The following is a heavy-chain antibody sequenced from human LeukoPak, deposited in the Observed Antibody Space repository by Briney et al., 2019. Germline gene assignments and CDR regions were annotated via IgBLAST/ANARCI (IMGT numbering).Heavy chain of an antibody. D-gene: IGHD1-1*01. V-gene: IGHV4-59*01. CDR3: ARAQLNLLVDFGMDV. CDR1: GGSISTYY. Sequence: SETLSLTCSVSGGSISTYYWSCIRQPPGKGLEWIGYIYYSGSTNYNPSLKSRVTISVDTSKNQFSLKLTSVTAADTAVYYCARAQLNLLVDFGMDVWGRGTTVTVSS. J-gene: IGHJ6*02. CDR2: IYYSGST.